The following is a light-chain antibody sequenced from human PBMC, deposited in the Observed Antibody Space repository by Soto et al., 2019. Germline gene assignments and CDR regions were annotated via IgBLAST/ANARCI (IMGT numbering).Light chain of an antibody. CDR2: GAS. Sequence: EIVLTQSPGTLSLSPGERATLSCRASQSVSSNYLAWYQQKPGQAPRLLIYGASSRVTGIPDRFSGSGSGTDFTLTITRLEPEDFAVYYCQQYGGSPLVTFGGGTRVEIK. V-gene: IGKV3-20*01. CDR3: QQYGGSPLVT. J-gene: IGKJ4*01. CDR1: QSVSSNY.